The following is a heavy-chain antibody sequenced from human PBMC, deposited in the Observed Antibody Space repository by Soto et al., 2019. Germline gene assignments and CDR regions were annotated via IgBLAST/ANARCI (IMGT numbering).Heavy chain of an antibody. CDR3: AREGSGDDRREHWWGMDV. D-gene: IGHD5-12*01. Sequence: GGSLRLSCTASGFTFSTYTMSWVRQAPGKGLEWVSSISRSGGYIYYADSVKGRFTISRDGTRNAVYLRMNSLGGEDTAVYYCAREGSGDDRREHWWGMDVWGQETTVTVSS. V-gene: IGHV3-21*01. J-gene: IGHJ6*02. CDR2: ISRSGGYI. CDR1: GFTFSTYT.